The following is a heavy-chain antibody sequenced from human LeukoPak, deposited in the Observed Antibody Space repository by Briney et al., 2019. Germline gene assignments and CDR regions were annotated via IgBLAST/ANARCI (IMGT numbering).Heavy chain of an antibody. CDR2: INPSGGST. CDR1: GYTFTNYY. CDR3: ARGGVAVATLKTIDY. V-gene: IGHV1-46*01. D-gene: IGHD6-19*01. J-gene: IGHJ4*02. Sequence: ASVKVSCTASGYTFTNYYMYWVRQAPGQGLEWMGIINPSGGSTSYAQKFQGRVTMTRDTSTTTVYMELSSLRSEDTAVYYCARGGVAVATLKTIDYWGQGTLVTVSS.